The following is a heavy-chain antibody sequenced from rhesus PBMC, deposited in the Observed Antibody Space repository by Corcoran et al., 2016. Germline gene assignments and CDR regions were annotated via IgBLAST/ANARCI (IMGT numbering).Heavy chain of an antibody. Sequence: EVQLVESGGGLVQPGGSLRLSCASHGFPLRSYALRWVRQAPGKGLVWVSYISDTGKTIYDADSLKGRFTISRDNAKNSLSLQMSSLRAEDTAVYYCTRDQTVAALGYWGQGVLVTVSS. CDR3: TRDQTVAALGY. V-gene: IGHV3-136*01. J-gene: IGHJ4*01. CDR1: GFPLRSYA. CDR2: ISDTGKTI. D-gene: IGHD4-29*01.